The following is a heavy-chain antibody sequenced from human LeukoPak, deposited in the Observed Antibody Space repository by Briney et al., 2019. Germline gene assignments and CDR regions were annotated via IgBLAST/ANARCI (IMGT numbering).Heavy chain of an antibody. CDR1: GGSISSYY. CDR2: IYYSGST. CDR3: ARVYSSSWYSYYYYYMDV. V-gene: IGHV4-59*12. D-gene: IGHD6-13*01. Sequence: SETLSLTCTVSGGSISSYYWSWIRQTPGKGLEWIGYIYYSGSTNFNPSLKSRVTISVDTSKNQFSLKLSSVTAADTAVYYCARVYSSSWYSYYYYYMDVWGKGTTVTVSS. J-gene: IGHJ6*03.